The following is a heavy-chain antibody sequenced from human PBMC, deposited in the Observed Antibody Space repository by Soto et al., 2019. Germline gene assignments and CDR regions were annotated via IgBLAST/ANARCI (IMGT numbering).Heavy chain of an antibody. J-gene: IGHJ6*02. CDR1: GGTFSSYA. V-gene: IGHV1-69*13. Sequence: SVKVSCKASGGTFSSYAISWVRQAPGQGLEWMGGIIPIFGTANYAQKFQGRVTITADESTSTAYMELSSLRSEDTAVYYCARASLEYSSSSSSYYYYGMDVWGQGTTVTVSS. D-gene: IGHD6-6*01. CDR3: ARASLEYSSSSSSYYYYGMDV. CDR2: IIPIFGTA.